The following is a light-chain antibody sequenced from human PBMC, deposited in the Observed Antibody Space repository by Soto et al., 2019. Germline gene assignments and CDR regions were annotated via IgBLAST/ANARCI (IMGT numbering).Light chain of an antibody. CDR1: QSISRY. Sequence: DIQMTQSPSSLSASVGDSVTITCRASQSISRYLNWYQMKPGKAPKLLIYAASGLQSGVPSRFSGSGSGTVFPLTISSLQPEDFATSYCQERNSTPMYIFGQGTKLEIK. CDR2: AAS. CDR3: QERNSTPMYI. V-gene: IGKV1-39*01. J-gene: IGKJ2*01.